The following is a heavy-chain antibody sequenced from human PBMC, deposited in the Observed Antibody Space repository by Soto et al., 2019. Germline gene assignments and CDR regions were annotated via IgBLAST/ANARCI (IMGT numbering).Heavy chain of an antibody. J-gene: IGHJ6*02. V-gene: IGHV1-69*06. D-gene: IGHD2-2*01. CDR3: ARESSIVVVPAAWKNYYYGMDV. CDR1: GGTFSSYA. Sequence: SVKVSCKASGGTFSSYAISWVRQAPGQGLEWMGGIIPIFGTANYAQKFQGRVTITADKSTSTAYMELSSLRSEDTAVYYCARESSIVVVPAAWKNYYYGMDVWGQGTTVTVSS. CDR2: IIPIFGTA.